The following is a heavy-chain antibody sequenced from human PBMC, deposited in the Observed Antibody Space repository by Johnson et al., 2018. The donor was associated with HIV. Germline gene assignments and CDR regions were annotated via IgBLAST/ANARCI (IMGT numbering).Heavy chain of an antibody. V-gene: IGHV3-9*01. D-gene: IGHD3-3*01. CDR2: IWWNSGSI. Sequence: EVQLVESGGGVVRPGGSLRLSCAASGFTFDDYGMHWVRQAPGKGLEWVSGIWWNSGSIGYADSVKGRFTISRDNAKNSLYLKINSLRAEDTVVYYCAKDRSLEWLYDAFDIWGQGTMVTVSS. CDR1: GFTFDDYG. J-gene: IGHJ3*02. CDR3: AKDRSLEWLYDAFDI.